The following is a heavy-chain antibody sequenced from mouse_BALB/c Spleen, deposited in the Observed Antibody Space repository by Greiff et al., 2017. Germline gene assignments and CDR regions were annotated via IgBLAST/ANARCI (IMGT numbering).Heavy chain of an antibody. D-gene: IGHD2-3*01. Sequence: DVKLQESGPGLVKPSQSLSLTCTVTGYSITSDYAWNWIRQFPGNKLEWMGYISYSGSTSYNPSLKSRISITRDTSKNQFFLQLNSVTTEDTATYYCARSGDGSDYWGQGTTLTVSS. CDR2: ISYSGST. V-gene: IGHV3-2*02. CDR1: GYSITSDYA. J-gene: IGHJ2*01. CDR3: ARSGDGSDY.